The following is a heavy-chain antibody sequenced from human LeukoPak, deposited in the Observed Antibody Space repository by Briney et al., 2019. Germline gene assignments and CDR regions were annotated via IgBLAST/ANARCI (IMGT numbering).Heavy chain of an antibody. CDR1: GFTFSSYS. J-gene: IGHJ4*02. CDR3: AKLGQLATEVVY. CDR2: ISSSSSYI. Sequence: GGSLRLSCAASGFTFSSYSMNWVRQAPGKGLEWVSSISSSSSYIYYADSVKGRFTISRDNAKNSLYLQMNSLRAEDTAVYYCAKLGQLATEVVYWGQGTLVTVSS. V-gene: IGHV3-21*04. D-gene: IGHD6-13*01.